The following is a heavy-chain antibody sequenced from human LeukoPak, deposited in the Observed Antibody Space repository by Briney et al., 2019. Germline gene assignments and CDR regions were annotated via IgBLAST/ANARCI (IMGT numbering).Heavy chain of an antibody. D-gene: IGHD2-15*01. V-gene: IGHV1-18*01. J-gene: IGHJ5*02. CDR2: ISAYNGNT. CDR3: ARALWGYCSGGSCPKSGWFDP. Sequence: GASVKVSCKASGYTFTSYVISWVRQAPGQGLEWMGWISAYNGNTNYAQKLQGRVTMTTDTSTSTAYMELRSLRSDDTAVYYCARALWGYCSGGSCPKSGWFDPWGQGTLVTVSS. CDR1: GYTFTSYV.